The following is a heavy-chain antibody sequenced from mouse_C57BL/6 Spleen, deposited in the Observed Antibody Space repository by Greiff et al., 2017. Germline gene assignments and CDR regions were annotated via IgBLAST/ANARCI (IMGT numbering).Heavy chain of an antibody. CDR2: IDPSDSYT. D-gene: IGHD2-3*01. CDR1: GYTFTSYW. V-gene: IGHV1-69*01. J-gene: IGHJ1*03. CDR3: ARRVYDGYFDV. Sequence: QVQLQQPGAELVMPGASVKLSCKASGYTFTSYWMHWVKQRPGQGLEWIGEIDPSDSYTNYNQKFKGKSTLTVDKSSSPAYMQLSSLTSEDSAVYYCARRVYDGYFDVWGTGTTVTVSS.